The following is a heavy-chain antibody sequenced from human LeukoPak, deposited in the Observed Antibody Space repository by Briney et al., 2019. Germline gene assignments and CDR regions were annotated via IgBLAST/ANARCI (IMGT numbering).Heavy chain of an antibody. D-gene: IGHD7-27*01. V-gene: IGHV3-30*03. Sequence: GGSLRLSCAASGFRFSDHTMNWVRQAPGKGPEWVAMMSYDGSNKYTDSVKGRFTISRDNSKNMVDLYMSNLKIEDTAVYYCARDSWGFDFWGQGTLVTVSS. J-gene: IGHJ4*02. CDR3: ARDSWGFDF. CDR2: MSYDGSNK. CDR1: GFRFSDHT.